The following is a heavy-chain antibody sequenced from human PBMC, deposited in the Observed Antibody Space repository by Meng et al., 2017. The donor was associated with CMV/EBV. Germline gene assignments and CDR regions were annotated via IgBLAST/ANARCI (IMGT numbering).Heavy chain of an antibody. CDR2: IKSKTDGGTT. D-gene: IGHD2-8*01. V-gene: IGHV3-15*01. CDR1: GFTFSNAW. J-gene: IGHJ6*02. Sequence: GGSLRLSCAASGFTFSNAWMSWVRQAPGKGLEWVGRIKSKTDGGTTDYAAPVKGRFTISRDNSKNTLYLQMNSLRAEDTAVYYCARGDIVLMVFNSGVLYGMDVWGQGTTVTVSS. CDR3: ARGDIVLMVFNSGVLYGMDV.